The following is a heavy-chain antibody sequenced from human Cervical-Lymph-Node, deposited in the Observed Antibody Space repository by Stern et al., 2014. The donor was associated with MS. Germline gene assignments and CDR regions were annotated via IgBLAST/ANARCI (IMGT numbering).Heavy chain of an antibody. CDR3: TKDTYGPEDY. CDR1: GFTFRNYW. Sequence: EVHLVESGGGLVQPGGSLRLSCVASGFTFRNYWIHWVRQGPGKGLVWVARINRDGTTITHADSVKGRFTISRDNAKNTLYLQMNSLRVEDTAVYYCTKDTYGPEDYWGQGTSVTVSS. V-gene: IGHV3-74*02. J-gene: IGHJ4*02. CDR2: INRDGTTI. D-gene: IGHD3-10*01.